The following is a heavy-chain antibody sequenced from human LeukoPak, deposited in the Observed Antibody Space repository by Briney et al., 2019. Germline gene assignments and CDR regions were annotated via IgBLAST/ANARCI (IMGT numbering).Heavy chain of an antibody. Sequence: SETLSLTCTVSGGSISSSNYYWGWIRQAPGKGLEWIASIYHSGSIYYNPSLKSRVTISVDTSKNQFSLKLSSVTAADTAVYYCARKALISGYYYYWGQGTLVTVSS. CDR2: IYHSGSI. V-gene: IGHV4-39*07. J-gene: IGHJ4*02. D-gene: IGHD3-22*01. CDR3: ARKALISGYYYY. CDR1: GGSISSSNYY.